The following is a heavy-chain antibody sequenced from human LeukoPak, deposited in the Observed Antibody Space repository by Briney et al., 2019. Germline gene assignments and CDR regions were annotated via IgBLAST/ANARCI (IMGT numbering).Heavy chain of an antibody. V-gene: IGHV4-59*01. J-gene: IGHJ4*02. CDR1: VGPITSYY. CDR3: ARALSGSSSRIDY. CDR2: IYYSGST. D-gene: IGHD6-6*01. Sequence: PSETLSLTCTVSVGPITSYYWTWIRQPPGKGLEWVGYIYYSGSTNYNPSLKSRVTISVDTSKNQFSLNLNSVTAADTPVYYCARALSGSSSRIDYWGQGTLVTVSS.